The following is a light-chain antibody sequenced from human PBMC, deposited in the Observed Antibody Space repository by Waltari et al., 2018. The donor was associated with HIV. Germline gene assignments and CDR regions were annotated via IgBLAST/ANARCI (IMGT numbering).Light chain of an antibody. CDR1: SSDVGSYNL. CDR3: CSYAGSSTFRV. J-gene: IGLJ3*02. Sequence: QSALTQPASVSGSPGQSITLSCTGTSSDVGSYNLLSWYQQHPGKAPKLMSYEGSKRPSGVSNRFSGSKSGNTASLTISGLQAEDEADYYCCSYAGSSTFRVFGGGTKLTVL. V-gene: IGLV2-23*03. CDR2: EGS.